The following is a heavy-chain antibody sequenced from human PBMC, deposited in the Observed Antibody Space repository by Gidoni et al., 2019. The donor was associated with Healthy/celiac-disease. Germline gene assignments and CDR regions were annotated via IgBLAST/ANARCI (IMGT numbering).Heavy chain of an antibody. CDR3: ARNSGSYYSPNFDY. V-gene: IGHV1-69*04. CDR1: GGQFSSYA. J-gene: IGHJ4*02. Sequence: QVQLVQSGAEVKKPGSSVKVSCKASGGQFSSYAISWVRQAPGQGREWMGRISPILGIANYAQKFHGRVTITADKSTSTAYMELSSLRSEDTAVYYCARNSGSYYSPNFDYWGQGTLVTVSS. CDR2: ISPILGIA. D-gene: IGHD1-26*01.